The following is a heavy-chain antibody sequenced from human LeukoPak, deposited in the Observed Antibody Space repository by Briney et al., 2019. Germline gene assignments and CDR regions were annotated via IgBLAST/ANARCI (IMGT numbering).Heavy chain of an antibody. V-gene: IGHV1-46*01. Sequence: ASVKVSCQASGYTFTSNYIHWVRQAPGQGLEWMGMIYPRDGSTSYAQKFQGRVTITADESTSTAYMELSSLRSEDTAVYYCAREATGFDPWGQGTLVTVSS. CDR1: GYTFTSNY. CDR2: IYPRDGST. CDR3: AREATGFDP. J-gene: IGHJ5*02.